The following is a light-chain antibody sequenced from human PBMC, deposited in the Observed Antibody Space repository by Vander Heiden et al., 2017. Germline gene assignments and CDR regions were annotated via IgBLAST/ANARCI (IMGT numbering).Light chain of an antibody. J-gene: IGLJ3*02. Sequence: QSVLTQPPSASGTPGQRVTISCSGSSSNIGTNYVYWYQQLPGTAPKLLIDRNNQRPSGVPDRFSGSKSGTSASLAISGLRSEDEAYYYCAAWDVSLSGHWVFGGGTKLTVL. V-gene: IGLV1-47*01. CDR3: AAWDVSLSGHWV. CDR1: SSNIGTNY. CDR2: RNN.